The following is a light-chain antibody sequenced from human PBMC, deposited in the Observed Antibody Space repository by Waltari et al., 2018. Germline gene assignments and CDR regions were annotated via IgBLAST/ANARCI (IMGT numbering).Light chain of an antibody. Sequence: DIVLTQSPATLSLSPGESGTLSCRASQSVSRHLAWYQQKPGQAPRLLIYGTSARATGNPSRFRGSGSGTEFTLTISSLQSEDSAVYYCQQYETFGQGTKVEIK. CDR2: GTS. J-gene: IGKJ1*01. V-gene: IGKV3-15*01. CDR3: QQYET. CDR1: QSVSRH.